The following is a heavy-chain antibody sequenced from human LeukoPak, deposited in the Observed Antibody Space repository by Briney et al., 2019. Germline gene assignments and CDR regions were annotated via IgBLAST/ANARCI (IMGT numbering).Heavy chain of an antibody. J-gene: IGHJ5*02. Sequence: SETLSLTCTVSGASISSNSWSWIRQPPGKGLERIGYIYYGGNTNYNPSLQSRVTISVDTSKNQFSLQLKSVTAADTALYYCARDFQGITTFGVAPPGGFDPWGQGTLVIVSS. CDR2: IYYGGNT. CDR3: ARDFQGITTFGVAPPGGFDP. V-gene: IGHV4-59*01. D-gene: IGHD3-3*01. CDR1: GASISSNS.